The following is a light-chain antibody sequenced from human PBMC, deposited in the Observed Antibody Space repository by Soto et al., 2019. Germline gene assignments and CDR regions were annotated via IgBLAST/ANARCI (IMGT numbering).Light chain of an antibody. CDR1: SSNIGAGYD. V-gene: IGLV1-40*01. CDR2: GNS. J-gene: IGLJ1*01. Sequence: QSVLTQPPSVSGAPGQRVTISCTGSSSNIGAGYDVHWYQQLPGTAPKLLIYGNSNRPSGVPDRFSGSKSGTSASLAITGLQAEDEADYYCQSYDSSLNYVFGTGTKFTVL. CDR3: QSYDSSLNYV.